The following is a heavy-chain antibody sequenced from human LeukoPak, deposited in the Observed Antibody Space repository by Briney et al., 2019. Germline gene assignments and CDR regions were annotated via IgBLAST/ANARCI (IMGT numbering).Heavy chain of an antibody. D-gene: IGHD3-16*01. CDR3: AKRGGSHDAFDI. CDR2: ISWNSGSI. J-gene: IGHJ3*02. CDR1: GFTFDDYA. Sequence: GRSLRLSCAASGFTFDDYAMHWVRQAPGKGLEWVSGISWNSGSIGYADSVKGRFTISRDNAKNSLYLQMNSLRAEDTALYYCAKRGGSHDAFDIWDQGTMVTVSS. V-gene: IGHV3-9*01.